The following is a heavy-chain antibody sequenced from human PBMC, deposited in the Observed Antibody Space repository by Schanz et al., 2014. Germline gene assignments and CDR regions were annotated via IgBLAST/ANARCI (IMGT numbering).Heavy chain of an antibody. J-gene: IGHJ4*02. Sequence: EVQLLESGGALEQPGGSLRLSCAASGITFSDYAMSWVRQAPGKGLEWVSAISGRGGRTYYADSVKGRFTISRDNSKNTLYLQMNSLRAEDTAVYYCAKDCPSDYGDHCFDFWGQGTLVTVSS. CDR3: AKDCPSDYGDHCFDF. D-gene: IGHD4-17*01. CDR1: GITFSDYA. V-gene: IGHV3-23*01. CDR2: ISGRGGRT.